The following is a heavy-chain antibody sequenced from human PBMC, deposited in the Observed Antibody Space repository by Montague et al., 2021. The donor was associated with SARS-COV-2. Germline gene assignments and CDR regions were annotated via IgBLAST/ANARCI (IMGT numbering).Heavy chain of an antibody. D-gene: IGHD3-10*01. CDR2: IYHSEST. J-gene: IGHJ4*02. V-gene: IGHV4-4*02. CDR1: GGSISSSNW. Sequence: SETLSLTCAVPGGSISSSNWWSWVRQPPGKGLEWIGEIYHSESTNYNPSLKSRVTISVDKSKNQFSLKLSSVTAADTAVYYCASRGAGWFGSNPERFDYWGQGTLVTVSS. CDR3: ASRGAGWFGSNPERFDY.